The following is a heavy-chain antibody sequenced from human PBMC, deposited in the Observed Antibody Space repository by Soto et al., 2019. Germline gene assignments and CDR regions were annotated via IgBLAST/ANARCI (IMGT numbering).Heavy chain of an antibody. CDR2: IIPMFGTA. CDR3: AGGIQLWLRRMNNGYSG. V-gene: IGHV1-69*12. Sequence: QVQLVQSGAEVKKPESSVKVSCKAPGGTFSTYAISWVRQAPGQGLEWMGGIIPMFGTANYAQRFQDRVTFTADESTNTVYMGLSSLRSEDTAVYFCAGGIQLWLRRMNNGYSGWGQGTLVTVSS. J-gene: IGHJ4*02. D-gene: IGHD5-18*01. CDR1: GGTFSTYA.